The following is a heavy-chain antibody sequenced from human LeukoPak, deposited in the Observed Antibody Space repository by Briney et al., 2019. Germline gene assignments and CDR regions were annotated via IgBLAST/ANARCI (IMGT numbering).Heavy chain of an antibody. D-gene: IGHD1-1*01. Sequence: ASVKVSCKASGGTFSSYAIRWVRPAPGQGLEWMGRIIPIFGTANYAQKFQGRVTITADESTSTAYMELSSLKSEDTAVYYCARWRTVQLERQYYFDYWGQGTLVTVPP. CDR3: ARWRTVQLERQYYFDY. CDR2: IIPIFGTA. CDR1: GGTFSSYA. J-gene: IGHJ4*02. V-gene: IGHV1-69*13.